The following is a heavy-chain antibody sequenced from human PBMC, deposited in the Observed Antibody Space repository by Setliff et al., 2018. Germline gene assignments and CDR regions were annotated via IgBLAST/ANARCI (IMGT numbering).Heavy chain of an antibody. V-gene: IGHV4-39*01. Sequence: LSLTCSVSGGSITSRSYYWGWIRQSPGKGLEWLGTIYYSGTTYYNSSLRSRVTISVDTSKNQFSLKLSSVTAADTAVYYCARQEDYYGSGRSDVDWFDPWGQGTMVTVSS. CDR3: ARQEDYYGSGRSDVDWFDP. CDR2: IYYSGTT. CDR1: GGSITSRSYY. D-gene: IGHD3-10*01. J-gene: IGHJ5*01.